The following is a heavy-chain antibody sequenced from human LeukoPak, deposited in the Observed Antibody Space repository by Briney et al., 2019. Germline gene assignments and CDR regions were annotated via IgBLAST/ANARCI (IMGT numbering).Heavy chain of an antibody. CDR2: ISSDGRDK. V-gene: IGHV3-30*03. CDR3: ARDHSYSSGWYPDF. D-gene: IGHD6-19*01. Sequence: PGGSLRLSCAASGFTFSSYAIHWVRQAPGKGLEWVAVISSDGRDKHHADSVKGRFTVSRDNSKNTLYLQMNSLRGEDTAVYYCARDHSYSSGWYPDFWGQGTLVTVSS. J-gene: IGHJ4*02. CDR1: GFTFSSYA.